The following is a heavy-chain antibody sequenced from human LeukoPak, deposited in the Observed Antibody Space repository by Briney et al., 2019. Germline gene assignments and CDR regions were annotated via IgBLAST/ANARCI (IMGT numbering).Heavy chain of an antibody. CDR3: ARNRYGSSLDAFDI. V-gene: IGHV3-21*01. CDR2: ISSSSTYV. CDR1: GFTFSSYS. Sequence: GGSLRLSCAASGFTFSSYSMNWVRQAPGKGLEWVSSISSSSTYVYYADSVKGRFTISRDNAKNSLHLQMNSLRAEDTAVYYCARNRYGSSLDAFDIWGQGTVVTVSS. D-gene: IGHD6-13*01. J-gene: IGHJ3*02.